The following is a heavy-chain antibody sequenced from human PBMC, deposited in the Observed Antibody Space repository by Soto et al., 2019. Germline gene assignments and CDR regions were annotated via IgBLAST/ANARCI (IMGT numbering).Heavy chain of an antibody. D-gene: IGHD3-9*01. CDR3: ARDPELRYFDWLLSTPNVEYYYYGMDV. CDR1: GFTFSSYA. Sequence: PGGSLRLSCAASGFTFSSYAMHWVRQAPGKGLEWVAVISYDGSNKYYADSVKGRFTISRDNSKNTLYLQMNSLRAEDTAVYYCARDPELRYFDWLLSTPNVEYYYYGMDVWGQGTTVTVSS. V-gene: IGHV3-30-3*01. CDR2: ISYDGSNK. J-gene: IGHJ6*02.